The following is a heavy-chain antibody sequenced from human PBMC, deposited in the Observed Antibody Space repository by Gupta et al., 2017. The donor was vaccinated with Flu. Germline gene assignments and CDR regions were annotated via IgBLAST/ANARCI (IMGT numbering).Heavy chain of an antibody. Sequence: EVQLLESGGGSVQPGGSLRLSCAASGFTFRNYAMSWVRQAPGKGLEWVSGIVGSGDSTYYSGSVRGRFTSSKDNSKNTLYLQMNSLRAEDTAVYYCAKPQSLTGYYPFDAWGQGTLVTVSS. D-gene: IGHD3-9*01. CDR3: AKPQSLTGYYPFDA. CDR2: IVGSGDST. V-gene: IGHV3-23*01. CDR1: GFTFRNYA. J-gene: IGHJ4*02.